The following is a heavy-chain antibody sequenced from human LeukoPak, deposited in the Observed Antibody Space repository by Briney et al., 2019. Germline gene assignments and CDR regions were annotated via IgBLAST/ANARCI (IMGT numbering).Heavy chain of an antibody. CDR1: GGTFSSYA. CDR2: IILIFGTA. J-gene: IGHJ4*02. V-gene: IGHV1-69*13. CDR3: ARKDGDYADDYYFDY. Sequence: ASVKVSCKASGGTFSSYAISWVRQAPGQGLEWMGGIILIFGTANYAQKFQGRVTITADESTSTAYMELSSLRSEDTAVYYCARKDGDYADDYYFDYWGQGTLVTVSS. D-gene: IGHD4-17*01.